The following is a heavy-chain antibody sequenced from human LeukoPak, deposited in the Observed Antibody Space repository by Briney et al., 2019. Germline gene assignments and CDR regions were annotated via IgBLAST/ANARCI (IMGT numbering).Heavy chain of an antibody. V-gene: IGHV3-23*01. CDR1: GFTFSSYA. Sequence: GGSLRLSCAASGFTFSSYAMSWVRQAPGKGLEWVSAISGSGGSTYYADSVKGRFTISRDSSKNTLYLQMNSLRAEDTAVYYCAKDFKSGYLFDYWGQGTLVTVSS. CDR3: AKDFKSGYLFDY. D-gene: IGHD5-12*01. CDR2: ISGSGGST. J-gene: IGHJ4*02.